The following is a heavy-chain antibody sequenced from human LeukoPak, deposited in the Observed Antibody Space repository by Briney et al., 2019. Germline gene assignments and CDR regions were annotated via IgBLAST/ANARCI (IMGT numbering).Heavy chain of an antibody. V-gene: IGHV4-61*02. Sequence: SQTLSLICSVSGGSISSGSYYRSWIRQPAGTGLEWIGRIYTSGSTNYNPSLKSRVTISVDTSKNQFSLKLSSVTAADTAVYYCARYCTNGVCSDAFDIWGQGTMVTVSS. J-gene: IGHJ3*02. CDR3: ARYCTNGVCSDAFDI. CDR2: IYTSGST. CDR1: GGSISSGSYY. D-gene: IGHD2-8*01.